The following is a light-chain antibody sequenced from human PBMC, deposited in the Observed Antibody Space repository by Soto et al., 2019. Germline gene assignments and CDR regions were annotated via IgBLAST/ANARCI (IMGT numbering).Light chain of an antibody. CDR2: GAD. Sequence: EIVLTQSPGTLSLSPGERATLSCRASQSVSSSYLAWYQQKPGQAPRLLIYGADSRATGIPDRFSGSGSGTEFTLTISSLQSEDFAVYYCQQYNSWPLTFGGGTKVDIK. J-gene: IGKJ4*01. V-gene: IGKV3-20*01. CDR1: QSVSSSY. CDR3: QQYNSWPLT.